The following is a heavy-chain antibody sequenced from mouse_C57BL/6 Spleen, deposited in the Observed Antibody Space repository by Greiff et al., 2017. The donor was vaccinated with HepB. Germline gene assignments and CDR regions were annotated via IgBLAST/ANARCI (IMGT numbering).Heavy chain of an antibody. V-gene: IGHV1-64*01. Sequence: QVQLQQPGAELVKPGASVKLSCKASGYTFTSYWMHWVKQRPGQGLEWIGMIHPNSGSTNYNEKFKSKATLTVDKSSSTAYMQLSSLTSEDSAVYYCASATVVLYYFDYWGQGTTLTVSS. D-gene: IGHD1-1*01. CDR3: ASATVVLYYFDY. CDR1: GYTFTSYW. J-gene: IGHJ2*01. CDR2: IHPNSGST.